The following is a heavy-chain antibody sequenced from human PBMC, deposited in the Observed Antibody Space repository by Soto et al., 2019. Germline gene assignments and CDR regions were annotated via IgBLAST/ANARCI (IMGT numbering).Heavy chain of an antibody. V-gene: IGHV1-18*01. Sequence: GASVKVSCKASGYTFTSYGISWVRQAPGQGLEWMGWISAYNGNTNYAQKLQGRVTMTTDTSTSTAYMELRSLRSDDTAVYYCARSPPPLYNWNGAEAYDIWGQGTMVTVSS. CDR1: GYTFTSYG. CDR2: ISAYNGNT. CDR3: ARSPPPLYNWNGAEAYDI. J-gene: IGHJ3*02. D-gene: IGHD1-20*01.